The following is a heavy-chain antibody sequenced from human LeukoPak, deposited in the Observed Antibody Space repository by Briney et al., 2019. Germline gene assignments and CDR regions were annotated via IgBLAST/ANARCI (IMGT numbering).Heavy chain of an antibody. J-gene: IGHJ5*02. CDR3: ASSRWDDVNWFDP. Sequence: GASVKVSCKASGYTFTNYAMNWVRQAPGQGLEWMGWINTNTGNPTYAQGFTGRFVFSLDTSVSTAYLQISSPKAEDTAVYYCASSRWDDVNWFDPWGQGTLVTVSS. V-gene: IGHV7-4-1*02. D-gene: IGHD6-13*01. CDR2: INTNTGNP. CDR1: GYTFTNYA.